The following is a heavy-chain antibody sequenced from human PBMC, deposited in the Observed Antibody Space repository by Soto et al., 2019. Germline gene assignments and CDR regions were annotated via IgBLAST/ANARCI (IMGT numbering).Heavy chain of an antibody. V-gene: IGHV4-39*01. J-gene: IGHJ4*02. CDR1: GVSISSSDYY. D-gene: IGHD5-18*01. CDR3: VSGYPWVGFDY. CDR2: IYYSGSA. Sequence: SETLSLTCTVSGVSISSSDYYWGWIRQPPGKGLEWIGNIYYSGSASYNPSLKSRVTISVDTSKNQVSLKLSSVTAADTAVHICVSGYPWVGFDYWGQGTLVTVS.